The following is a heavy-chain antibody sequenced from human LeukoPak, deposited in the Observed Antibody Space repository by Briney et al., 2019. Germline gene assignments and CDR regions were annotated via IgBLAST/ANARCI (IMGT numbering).Heavy chain of an antibody. CDR1: GFTFSSYG. V-gene: IGHV3-33*01. J-gene: IGHJ3*02. CDR2: IYCDGSNR. D-gene: IGHD6-13*01. CDR3: ARDRIAAVGDTPWGARGAFDI. Sequence: GGSLRLSCAASGFTFSSYGMHWVRQAPGKGLGWVAIIYCDGSNRYYAHSVKGRFTISRDNAKNSLYLQMNRLRAEDTAVYYCARDRIAAVGDTPWGARGAFDIWGQGTMVTVSS.